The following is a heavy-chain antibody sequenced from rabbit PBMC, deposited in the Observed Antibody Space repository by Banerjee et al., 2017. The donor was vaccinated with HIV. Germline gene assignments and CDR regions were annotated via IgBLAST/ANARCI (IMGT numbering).Heavy chain of an antibody. D-gene: IGHD4-1*01. Sequence: EESGGDLVKPGASLTLTCKASGFDFSSNAMCWVRQAPGKGPEWIACIYNGDGSTYYASWVDGRFTISRSTSLNTVTLQMTSLTAADMATYFCARSGYYSSGWVFNLWGQGTLVTVS. V-gene: IGHV1S47*01. CDR2: IYNGDGST. CDR1: GFDFSSNA. CDR3: ARSGYYSSGWVFNL. J-gene: IGHJ4*01.